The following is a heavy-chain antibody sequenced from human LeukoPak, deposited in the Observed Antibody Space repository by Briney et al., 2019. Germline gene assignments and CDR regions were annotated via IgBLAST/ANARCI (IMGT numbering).Heavy chain of an antibody. J-gene: IGHJ4*02. Sequence: GGSLRLSCAASGFTFSSYAMNWVRQAPRKGLEWVSGISSSGGSTYYADSVKGRFTISRDNSKNTLYLQMDSLRAGDTAVYYCAKARSMDLWTVPFDHWGQGTLVTVSS. V-gene: IGHV3-23*01. CDR2: ISSSGGST. D-gene: IGHD3-10*01. CDR3: AKARSMDLWTVPFDH. CDR1: GFTFSSYA.